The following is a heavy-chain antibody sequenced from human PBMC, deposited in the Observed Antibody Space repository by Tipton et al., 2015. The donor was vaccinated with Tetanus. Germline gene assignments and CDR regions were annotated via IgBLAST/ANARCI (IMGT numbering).Heavy chain of an antibody. D-gene: IGHD4-23*01. V-gene: IGHV4-34*01. Sequence: TLSLTCAVYGGSFSGYYWSWIRQPPGKGLEWIGEINHSGSTNYNPSLKSRVTISVDTSKNQFSLKLSSVTAADTAVYYCARGGVTPDAFDIWGQGTMVTVSS. CDR2: INHSGST. CDR1: GGSFSGYY. CDR3: ARGGVTPDAFDI. J-gene: IGHJ3*02.